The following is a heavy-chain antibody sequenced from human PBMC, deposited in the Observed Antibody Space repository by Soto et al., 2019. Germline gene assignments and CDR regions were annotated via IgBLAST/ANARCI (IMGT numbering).Heavy chain of an antibody. CDR1: GVSISSSNW. J-gene: IGHJ3*01. CDR2: IYHSGST. Sequence: SETMSLTCAVSGVSISSSNWWRWVRQPRGKGLEWIGEIYHSGSTNYNPSLKSRVTISVDTSNNLFSLKLNSVTAADTAVYYCPRRSAVVAAVDAFDLLGQGTMVTVSS. V-gene: IGHV4-4*02. D-gene: IGHD2-15*01. CDR3: PRRSAVVAAVDAFDL.